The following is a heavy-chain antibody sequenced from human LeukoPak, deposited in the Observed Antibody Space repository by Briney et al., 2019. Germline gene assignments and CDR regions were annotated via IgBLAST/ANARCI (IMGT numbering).Heavy chain of an antibody. J-gene: IGHJ4*02. CDR3: ARDPPGDY. CDR1: GFTFDDYA. V-gene: IGHV3-9*01. Sequence: GGSLRLSCAASGFTFDDYAMHWVRQAPGKGLEWVSGISWNSGSIGYADSVKGRFTISRDNAKNSLYLQMNSLRAEDTALYYCARDPPGDYWGQGTLVTVSS. CDR2: ISWNSGSI. D-gene: IGHD3-10*01.